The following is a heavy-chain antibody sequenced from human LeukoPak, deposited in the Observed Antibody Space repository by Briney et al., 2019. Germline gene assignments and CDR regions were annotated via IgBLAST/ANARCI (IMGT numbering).Heavy chain of an antibody. CDR1: GGTFSSYA. J-gene: IGHJ6*03. CDR3: ARVSHSSSWQPYYYYYMDV. Sequence: GASVKVSCKASGGTFSSYAISWVRQAPGQGLEWMGGIIPIFGTANYAQKLQGRVTMTTDTSTSTAYMELRSLRSDDTAVYYCARVSHSSSWQPYYYYYMDVWGKGTTVTISS. V-gene: IGHV1-69*05. D-gene: IGHD6-13*01. CDR2: IIPIFGTA.